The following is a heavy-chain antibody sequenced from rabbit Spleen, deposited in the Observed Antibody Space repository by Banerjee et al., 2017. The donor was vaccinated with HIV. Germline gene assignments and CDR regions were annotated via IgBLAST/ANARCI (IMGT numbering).Heavy chain of an antibody. Sequence: QEQLEESGGDLVKPEGSLTLTCTASGFSFSSSYWIWWVRQAPGKGLELIACIYTTSGTTWYASWVNGRFTISKTSSTTVTLQMTSLTAADTATYFCARYGSSVLYKYFNLWGPGPWSPS. CDR1: GFSFSSSYW. CDR2: IYTTSGTT. D-gene: IGHD8-1*01. V-gene: IGHV1S45*01. CDR3: ARYGSSVLYKYFNL. J-gene: IGHJ4*01.